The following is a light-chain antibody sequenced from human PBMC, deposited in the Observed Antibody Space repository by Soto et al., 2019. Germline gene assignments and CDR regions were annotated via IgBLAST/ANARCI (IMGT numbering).Light chain of an antibody. CDR3: QQYDSYSLST. Sequence: DIQMTQSPSTLSASVGDRVTITCRASQTITTSLAWYQQKPGKAPKLLIYKASSLESGVPSRSSGSGSGTEVTLTISSLQPDDFATDYCQQYDSYSLSTFGQGTRVEI. CDR2: KAS. CDR1: QTITTS. V-gene: IGKV1-5*03. J-gene: IGKJ1*01.